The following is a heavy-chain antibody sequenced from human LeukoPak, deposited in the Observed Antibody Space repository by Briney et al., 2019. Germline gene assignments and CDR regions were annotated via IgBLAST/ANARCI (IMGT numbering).Heavy chain of an antibody. CDR3: ARDFSWTGTPRHRFDY. Sequence: GASVKVSCKASGYTFTGYYMHWVRQAPGQGLEWMGWINPNSGGTNYAQKFQGRVTMTRDTSISTAYMELSRLRSDDTAVYYCARDFSWTGTPRHRFDYWGQGTLVTVSS. D-gene: IGHD3/OR15-3a*01. J-gene: IGHJ4*02. V-gene: IGHV1-2*02. CDR1: GYTFTGYY. CDR2: INPNSGGT.